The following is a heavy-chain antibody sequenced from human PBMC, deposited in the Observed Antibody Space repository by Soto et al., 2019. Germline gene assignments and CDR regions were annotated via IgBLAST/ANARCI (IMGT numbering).Heavy chain of an antibody. CDR3: ARDSPTGSTFRGHEAIEY. Sequence: SVKVSCKTSGGTFSNDIITWVRQEPEQGLEWMGRIIPLLDTANYARKFQGRVTITAVKSTGTAYMELHSLRSEDTALYYVARDSPTGSTFRGHEAIEYGAQGPLVTVPS. CDR2: IIPLLDTA. J-gene: IGHJ4*02. D-gene: IGHD3-10*01. CDR1: GGTFSNDI. V-gene: IGHV1-69*08.